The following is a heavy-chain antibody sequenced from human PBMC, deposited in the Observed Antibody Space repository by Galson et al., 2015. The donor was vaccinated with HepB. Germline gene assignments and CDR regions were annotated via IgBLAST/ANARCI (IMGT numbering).Heavy chain of an antibody. Sequence: SVKVSCKASGYTFTSYGISWVRQAPGQGLEWMGWISAYNGNTNYAQKLQGRVTMTTDTSTSTAYMELRSLGSDDAAVYYCARDIGMVGGANWFDPWGQGTLVTVSS. J-gene: IGHJ5*02. CDR3: ARDIGMVGGANWFDP. CDR1: GYTFTSYG. D-gene: IGHD3-10*01. CDR2: ISAYNGNT. V-gene: IGHV1-18*01.